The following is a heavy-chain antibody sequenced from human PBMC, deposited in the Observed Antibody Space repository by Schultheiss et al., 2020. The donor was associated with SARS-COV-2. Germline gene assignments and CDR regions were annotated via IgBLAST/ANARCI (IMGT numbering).Heavy chain of an antibody. J-gene: IGHJ6*02. D-gene: IGHD2-15*01. V-gene: IGHV1-69*04. CDR1: GGTFSSYA. CDR3: ARGGDYAGGIVVVVAAWDYYYGMDV. Sequence: GGSLRLSCKASGGTFSSYAISWVRQAPGQGLEWMGRIIPIFGIANYAQKFQGRVTITADKSTSTAYMELSSLRSEDTAVYYCARGGDYAGGIVVVVAAWDYYYGMDVWGQGTTVTVSS. CDR2: IIPIFGIA.